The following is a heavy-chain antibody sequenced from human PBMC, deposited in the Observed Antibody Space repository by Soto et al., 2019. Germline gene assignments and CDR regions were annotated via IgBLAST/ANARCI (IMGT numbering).Heavy chain of an antibody. V-gene: IGHV3-21*01. CDR3: ARTLRISAAGRGLDFFDI. CDR2: ISSSGSYI. J-gene: IGHJ3*02. Sequence: GGSLRLSCAASGFTFSSYSMNWVRQAPGKGLEWVSSISSSGSYIYYADSVKGRFTSSRDNAEKSLYLQMNSLRAEDTAVYYCARTLRISAAGRGLDFFDIWGQGTMVTVSS. D-gene: IGHD6-13*01. CDR1: GFTFSSYS.